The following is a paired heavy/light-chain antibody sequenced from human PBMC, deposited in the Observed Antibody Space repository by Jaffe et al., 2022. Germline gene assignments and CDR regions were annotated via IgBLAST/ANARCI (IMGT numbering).Light chain of an antibody. Sequence: EIVLTQSPGTLSLSPGERATLSCRASQSVSSSYLAWYQQKPGQAPRLLIYGASSRATGIPDRFSGSGSGTDFTLTISRLEPEDFAVYYCQQYGSSPTFGGGTKVEIK. CDR1: QSVSSSY. V-gene: IGKV3-20*01. CDR2: GAS. J-gene: IGKJ4*01. CDR3: QQYGSSPT.
Heavy chain of an antibody. CDR3: ARADSIFGVVIMGWFDP. CDR2: INPNSGGT. CDR1: GYTFTGYY. V-gene: IGHV1-2*06. D-gene: IGHD3-3*01. Sequence: QVQLVQSGAEVKKPGASVKVSCKASGYTFTGYYMHWVRQAPGQGLEWMGRINPNSGGTNYAQKFQGRVTMTRDTSISTAYMELSRLRSDDTAVYYCARADSIFGVVIMGWFDPWGQGTLVTVSS. J-gene: IGHJ5*02.